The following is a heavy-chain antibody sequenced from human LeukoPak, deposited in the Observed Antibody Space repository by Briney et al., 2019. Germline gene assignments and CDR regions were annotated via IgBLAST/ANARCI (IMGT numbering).Heavy chain of an antibody. CDR2: IYYSGSN. CDR3: ARGRWLQLPFDY. J-gene: IGHJ4*02. CDR1: GGSISSYY. D-gene: IGHD5-24*01. V-gene: IGHV4-59*08. Sequence: PSETLSLTCTVSGGSISSYYWSWIRQPPGKGLEWIGYIYYSGSNNYNPSLKSRVTISVDTSKNQFSLKLSSVTAADTAVYYCARGRWLQLPFDYWGQGTLVTVSS.